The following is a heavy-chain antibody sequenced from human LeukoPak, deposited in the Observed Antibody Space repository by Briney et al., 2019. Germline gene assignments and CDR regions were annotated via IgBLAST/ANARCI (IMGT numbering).Heavy chain of an antibody. Sequence: GGSLRLSCAASGFTFSSYWMSWVRQAPGKGLEWVANRKQDGSEKYYVDSVKGRFTISRDNAKNSLYLQMNSLRAEDTAVYYCARSLTYYDFWSGYYTGLEGGLFDYWGQGTLVTVSS. D-gene: IGHD3-3*01. V-gene: IGHV3-7*03. CDR1: GFTFSSYW. CDR3: ARSLTYYDFWSGYYTGLEGGLFDY. CDR2: RKQDGSEK. J-gene: IGHJ4*02.